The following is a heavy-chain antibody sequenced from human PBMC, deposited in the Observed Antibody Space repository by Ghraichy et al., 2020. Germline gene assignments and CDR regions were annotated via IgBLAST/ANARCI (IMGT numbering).Heavy chain of an antibody. CDR2: IYTSGST. V-gene: IGHV4-4*07. D-gene: IGHD3-3*01. J-gene: IGHJ5*02. CDR1: GGSISSYY. CDR3: ARDKYYDFWSGLNWFDP. Sequence: SQTLSLTCTVSGGSISSYYWSWIRQPAGKGLEWIGRIYTSGSTNYNPSLKSRVTMSVDTSKNQFSLKLSSVTAADTAVYYCARDKYYDFWSGLNWFDPWGQGTLVTVSS.